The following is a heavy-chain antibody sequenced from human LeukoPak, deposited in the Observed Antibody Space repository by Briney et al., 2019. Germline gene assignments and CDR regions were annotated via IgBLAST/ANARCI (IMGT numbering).Heavy chain of an antibody. D-gene: IGHD4-11*01. V-gene: IGHV3-49*04. CDR3: ARAPYSNYVNLDY. CDR1: EFTFGDYA. Sequence: PGRSLRLSCTGSEFTFGDYAMSWVRQAPGKGLEWIGFIRSKAFGGTTEYAASVKGRFTISRDDSTSIAHLQMNSLKTEDTAVYFCARAPYSNYVNLDYWGQGTLVTVSS. CDR2: IRSKAFGGTT. J-gene: IGHJ4*02.